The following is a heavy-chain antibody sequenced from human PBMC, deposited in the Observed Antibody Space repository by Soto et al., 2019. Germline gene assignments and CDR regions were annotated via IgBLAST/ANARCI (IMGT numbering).Heavy chain of an antibody. Sequence: QITLKESGPTLVKPTQTLTLTCTFSGFSLSTSGVGVGWIRQPPGKALEWLALIYWDDDKRYSPSLKSRLIITKDTTKNQVVLTMTNMDPVDTATYYCAHGLTPDTAMVTLYYIDYWGQGTLVTVSS. J-gene: IGHJ4*02. D-gene: IGHD5-18*01. CDR2: IYWDDDK. CDR1: GFSLSTSGVG. CDR3: AHGLTPDTAMVTLYYIDY. V-gene: IGHV2-5*02.